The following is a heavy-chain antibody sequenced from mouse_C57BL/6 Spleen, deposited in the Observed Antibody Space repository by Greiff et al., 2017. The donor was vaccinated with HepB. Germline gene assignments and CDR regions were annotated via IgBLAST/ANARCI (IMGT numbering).Heavy chain of an antibody. Sequence: EVKLVESGPGLVKPSQSLSLTCSVTGYSITSGYYWNWIRQFPGNKLEWMGYISYDGSNNYNPSLKNRISITRDTSKNQFFLKLNSVTTEDTATYYCARERVITTVEYYFDYWGQGTTLTVSS. D-gene: IGHD1-1*01. CDR1: GYSITSGYY. CDR2: ISYDGSN. J-gene: IGHJ2*01. CDR3: ARERVITTVEYYFDY. V-gene: IGHV3-6*01.